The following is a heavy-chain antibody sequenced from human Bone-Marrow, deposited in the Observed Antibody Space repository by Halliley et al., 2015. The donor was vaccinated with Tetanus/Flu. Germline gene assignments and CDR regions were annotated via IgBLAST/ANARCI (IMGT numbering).Heavy chain of an antibody. D-gene: IGHD3-3*01. J-gene: IGHJ4*02. Sequence: QLVQSGAEVKKPGASVKVSCKASGYSFTYHGINWVRQAPGQGLEWMGWISATDGNTHYAHNVQGRVTLTTDSSTSTAYMELRSLRSDGTAVYYCARVTIFGVVSDFDYWGQGTLVTVSS. CDR2: ISATDGNT. V-gene: IGHV1-18*04. CDR1: GYSFTYHG. CDR3: ARVTIFGVVSDFDY.